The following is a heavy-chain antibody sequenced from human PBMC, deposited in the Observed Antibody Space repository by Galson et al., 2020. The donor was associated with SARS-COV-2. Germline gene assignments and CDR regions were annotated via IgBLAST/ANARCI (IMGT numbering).Heavy chain of an antibody. Sequence: SVKVSCKTSGGTFSSSAVSWLRQAPGQGLQWMGGIIPMFGTTDYAQKFQGRLSITADESTITAYMELNSLTSEDTAVYYCATIAGPTAYYFDHWGQGTLVTVSS. CDR3: ATIAGPTAYYFDH. CDR2: IIPMFGTT. CDR1: GGTFSSSA. J-gene: IGHJ4*02. D-gene: IGHD2-21*01. V-gene: IGHV1-69*13.